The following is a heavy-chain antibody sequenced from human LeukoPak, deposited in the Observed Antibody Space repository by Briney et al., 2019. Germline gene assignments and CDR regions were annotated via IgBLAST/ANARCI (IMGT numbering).Heavy chain of an antibody. CDR1: GYTFTDYY. J-gene: IGHJ4*02. V-gene: IGHV1-69-2*01. CDR3: ATSYYSNYPDY. CDR2: FDPEDGET. D-gene: IGHD4-11*01. Sequence: ASVKLSCKVSGYTFTDYYMHWVQHAPGQGLEWMGLFDPEDGETIYAEKFQGRVTITADTSTDTAYMELSSLRSEDTAVYYCATSYYSNYPDYWGQGTLVTVSS.